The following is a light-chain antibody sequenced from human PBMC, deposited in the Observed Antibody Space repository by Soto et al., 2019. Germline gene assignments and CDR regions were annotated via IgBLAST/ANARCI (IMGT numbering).Light chain of an antibody. J-gene: IGLJ1*01. CDR1: SSDIGGYNY. Sequence: QSVLTQPPSASGSPGQSVTISCTGTSSDIGGYNYVSWYQQHPGKAPKLMIYEVNKRPSGVPDRCSGSKSGNTASLTVSGLQAEDETDYYCSSYAGISNPYVFGTGTKLTVL. V-gene: IGLV2-8*01. CDR2: EVN. CDR3: SSYAGISNPYV.